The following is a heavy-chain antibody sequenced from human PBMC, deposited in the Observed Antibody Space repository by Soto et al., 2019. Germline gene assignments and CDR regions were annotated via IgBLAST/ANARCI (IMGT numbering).Heavy chain of an antibody. V-gene: IGHV4-39*01. Sequence: SETLSLTCTVSGGSISSSSYYWGWIRQPPGKGLEWIGSIYYSGSTYYNPSLKSRVTISVDTSKNQFSLKLSSVTAADTAVYYCARYMGEDYYYYMDVWGKGTTVTVSS. D-gene: IGHD3-16*01. CDR2: IYYSGST. CDR1: GGSISSSSYY. CDR3: ARYMGEDYYYYMDV. J-gene: IGHJ6*03.